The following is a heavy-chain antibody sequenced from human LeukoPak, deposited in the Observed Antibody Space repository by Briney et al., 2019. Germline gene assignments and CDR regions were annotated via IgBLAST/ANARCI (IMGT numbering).Heavy chain of an antibody. J-gene: IGHJ4*02. D-gene: IGHD6-19*01. CDR3: ASGGYSSGWAPFDY. CDR2: ISYDGSHK. V-gene: IGHV3-30-3*01. CDR1: GVTFSSYA. Sequence: VGSLRLSCAASGVTFSSYAMRCVRQAPGKGLEWGAVISYDGSHKSYADSLKGRFTIYRENYKNTLYLQMNSLRAEDTAVYYCASGGYSSGWAPFDYWGQGTLVTVSS.